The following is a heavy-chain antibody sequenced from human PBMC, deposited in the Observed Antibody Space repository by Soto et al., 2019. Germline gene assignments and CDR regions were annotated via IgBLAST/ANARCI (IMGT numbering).Heavy chain of an antibody. CDR2: INHSGST. CDR3: ARGRHSQGLPAPRYYYYYMDV. CDR1: GGSFSGYY. J-gene: IGHJ6*03. V-gene: IGHV4-34*01. Sequence: SETLSLTCAVYGGSFSGYYWSWIRQPPGKGLEWIGEINHSGSTNYNPSLKSRVTISVDTSKNQFSLKLSSVTAADTAVYYCARGRHSQGLPAPRYYYYYMDVWGKGTTVTVSS.